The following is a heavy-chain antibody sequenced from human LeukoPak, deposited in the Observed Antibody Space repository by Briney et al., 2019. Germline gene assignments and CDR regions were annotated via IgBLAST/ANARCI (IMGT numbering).Heavy chain of an antibody. V-gene: IGHV4-61*05. CDR3: ARRSSWDYDFDY. D-gene: IGHD1-7*01. J-gene: IGHJ4*02. Sequence: SETLSLTCTVSGGSISSSSYYWGWIRQPPGKGLEWIGYIYYSGSTNYNPSLKSRVTMSVDTSKNQFSLKLSSVTAADTAVYYCARRSSWDYDFDYWGQGTLVTVSS. CDR2: IYYSGST. CDR1: GGSISSSSYY.